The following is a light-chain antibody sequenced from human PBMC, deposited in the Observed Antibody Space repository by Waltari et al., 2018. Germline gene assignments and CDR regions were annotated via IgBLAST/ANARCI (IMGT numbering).Light chain of an antibody. CDR3: QQCYSTPYT. Sequence: DIVMTQSTDSLAVSLGERLTMTCRSSQNLLYNTDNKNYLAWFQQKPGQPPKLLIYWASTRESGVPDRFSGSGSGTEFTLTISSLQAADVAVYYCQQCYSTPYTFGQGTKLEIK. V-gene: IGKV4-1*01. CDR1: QNLLYNTDNKNY. CDR2: WAS. J-gene: IGKJ2*01.